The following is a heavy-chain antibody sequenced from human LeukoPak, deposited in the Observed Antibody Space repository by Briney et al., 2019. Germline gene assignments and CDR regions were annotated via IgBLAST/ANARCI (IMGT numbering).Heavy chain of an antibody. CDR1: GYTFTSYY. V-gene: IGHV1-46*01. CDR3: ANRRRCSGGSCYSGGFDY. Sequence: ASVKVSCKASGYTFTSYYMHWVRQAPGQGLEWMGIINPSGGSTSYAQKFQGRVTMTRDTSTSTVYMELSSLRSEDTAVYYCANRRRCSGGSCYSGGFDYWAREPWSPSPQ. CDR2: INPSGGST. D-gene: IGHD2-15*01. J-gene: IGHJ4*02.